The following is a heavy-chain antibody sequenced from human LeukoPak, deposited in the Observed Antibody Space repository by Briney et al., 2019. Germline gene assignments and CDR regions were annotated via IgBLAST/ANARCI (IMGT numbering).Heavy chain of an antibody. Sequence: SETLSLTCTVSSGSISTSNYYWSWIRQPPGKGLEWIGEINHSGSTNYNPSLKSRVTISVDTSKNQFSLKLSSVTAADTAVYYCARGPRDRGWYLTPYYYYYMDVWGKGTTVTVSS. J-gene: IGHJ6*03. CDR2: INHSGST. CDR1: SGSISTSNYY. D-gene: IGHD6-19*01. CDR3: ARGPRDRGWYLTPYYYYYMDV. V-gene: IGHV4-39*07.